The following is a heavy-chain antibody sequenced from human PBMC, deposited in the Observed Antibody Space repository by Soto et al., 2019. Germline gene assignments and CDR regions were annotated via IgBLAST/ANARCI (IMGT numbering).Heavy chain of an antibody. CDR2: ISSSSSYI. J-gene: IGHJ6*02. CDR1: GFTFSSYS. Sequence: EVQLVESGGGLVKPGGSLRLSCAASGFTFSSYSMNWVRQAPGKGLEWVSSISSSSSYIYYADSVKGRLTISRDNAKNSLYLQMNSLRAEDTAVYYCARDLVRRGIHYYGMDVWGQGTTVTVSS. V-gene: IGHV3-21*01. CDR3: ARDLVRRGIHYYGMDV. D-gene: IGHD3-16*01.